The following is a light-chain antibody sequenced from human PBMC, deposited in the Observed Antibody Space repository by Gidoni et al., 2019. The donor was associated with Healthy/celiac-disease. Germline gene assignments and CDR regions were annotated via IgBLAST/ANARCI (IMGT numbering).Light chain of an antibody. CDR1: QSVSSSY. J-gene: IGKJ1*01. CDR2: GAP. CDR3: QQDYNLPWT. Sequence: EIVMTQSPATLSLSPGERATLSCRASQSVSSSYLSWYQQKPGQAPRLLIYGAPTRATGIPARFSGSGSGTDFTLTISSLQPEDFAVYYCQQDYNLPWTFXXXTKVEIK. V-gene: IGKV3D-7*01.